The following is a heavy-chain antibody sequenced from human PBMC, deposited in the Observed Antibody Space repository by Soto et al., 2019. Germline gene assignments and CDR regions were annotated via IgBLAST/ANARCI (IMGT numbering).Heavy chain of an antibody. Sequence: PGGSLRLSCAASGFTFSSYWMSWVRQAPGKGLEWVANIKQDVSENYYVDSVKGRFTISRDNAKNSLYLQMNSLRAEDTAVYYCARGVYSSGWNDAFDIWGQGTMVTVSS. CDR1: GFTFSSYW. D-gene: IGHD6-19*01. CDR2: IKQDVSEN. CDR3: ARGVYSSGWNDAFDI. V-gene: IGHV3-7*05. J-gene: IGHJ3*02.